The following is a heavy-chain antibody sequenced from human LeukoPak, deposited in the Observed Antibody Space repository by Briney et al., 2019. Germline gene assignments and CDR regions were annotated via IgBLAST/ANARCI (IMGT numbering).Heavy chain of an antibody. V-gene: IGHV3-11*01. J-gene: IGHJ5*02. CDR3: ARVLREWLLFGWFDP. CDR1: GGSISSSSYY. D-gene: IGHD3-3*01. Sequence: LSLTCTVSGGSISSSSYYWGWIRQAPGKGLEWVSYISSSGSTIYYADSLKGRFTISRDNAKNSLYPQMNSLRAEDTAVYYCARVLREWLLFGWFDPWGQGTLVTVSS. CDR2: ISSSGSTI.